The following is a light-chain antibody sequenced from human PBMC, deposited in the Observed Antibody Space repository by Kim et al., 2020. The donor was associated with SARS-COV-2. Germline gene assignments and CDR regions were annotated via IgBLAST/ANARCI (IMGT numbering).Light chain of an antibody. CDR3: AAWDDSLSGWV. V-gene: IGLV1-47*01. J-gene: IGLJ3*02. Sequence: QSVLTQPPSASGTPGQRVTISCSGSSSNIGNDYVHWYQQVPGTAPKLLIYRNDQRPSGVPDRFSGSKSGTSAYLAISGLRSEDEAEYYCAAWDDSLSGWVFGGGTKLTVL. CDR2: RND. CDR1: SSNIGNDY.